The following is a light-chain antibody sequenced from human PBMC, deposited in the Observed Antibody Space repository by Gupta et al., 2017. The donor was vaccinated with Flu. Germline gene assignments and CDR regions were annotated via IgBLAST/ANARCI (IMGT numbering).Light chain of an antibody. J-gene: IGKJ5*01. CDR3: QQRSNWPIT. V-gene: IGKV3-11*01. Sequence: EIVLTQSPATLSLSPGERATLSCRASQSVSSYLAWYQQKPGQAPRLLIYDASNRATGIPARFSGSGSGTDFTLTISSLEPEDFAVYYCQQRSNWPITFGQGTPVDIK. CDR2: DAS. CDR1: QSVSSY.